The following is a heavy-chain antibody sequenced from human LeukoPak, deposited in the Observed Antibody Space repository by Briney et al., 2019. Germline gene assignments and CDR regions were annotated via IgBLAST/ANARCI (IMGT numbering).Heavy chain of an antibody. CDR3: ARGVSGGSFDY. D-gene: IGHD3-16*01. CDR1: GGTFSSYA. J-gene: IGHJ4*02. V-gene: IGHV1-69*13. Sequence: ASVKVSCKASGGTFSSYAISWVRQAPGQGLEWMGGIIPIFGTANYAQKFQGRVTITADDSTSTAYMELSSLRSEDTAVYYCARGVSGGSFDYWGQGTLVTVSS. CDR2: IIPIFGTA.